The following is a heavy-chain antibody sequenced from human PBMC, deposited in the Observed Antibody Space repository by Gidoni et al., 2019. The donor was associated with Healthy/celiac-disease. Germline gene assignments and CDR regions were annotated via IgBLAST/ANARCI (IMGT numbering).Heavy chain of an antibody. V-gene: IGHV1-8*03. CDR2: MNPNSGNT. CDR1: GYTFTSYD. D-gene: IGHD3-16*02. Sequence: QVQLVQSGAEVKKPGASVKVSCKASGYTFTSYDINWVRQATGQGLEWMGWMNPNSGNTGYAQKFQGRVTITRNTSISTAYMELSSLRSEDTAVYYCARGGSLMITFGGVIPRRDMDVWGQGTTVTVSS. J-gene: IGHJ6*02. CDR3: ARGGSLMITFGGVIPRRDMDV.